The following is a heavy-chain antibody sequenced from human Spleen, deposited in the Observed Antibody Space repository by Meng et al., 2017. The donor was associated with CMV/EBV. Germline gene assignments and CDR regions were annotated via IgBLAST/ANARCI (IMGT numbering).Heavy chain of an antibody. CDR1: VGSFGDYS. Sequence: VKLPVCCAGLLSPSETLSLACVVSVGSFGDYSVSWTREPPGKGQQWIGDIIHRGNTNYNAFLESQVTISVDTSQNSLSLKLSSVTAADSPVYYCARGPTTVAHDFDYWGQGTLVTVSS. D-gene: IGHD4-23*01. J-gene: IGHJ4*02. CDR2: IIHRGNT. V-gene: IGHV4-34*01. CDR3: ARGPTTVAHDFDY.